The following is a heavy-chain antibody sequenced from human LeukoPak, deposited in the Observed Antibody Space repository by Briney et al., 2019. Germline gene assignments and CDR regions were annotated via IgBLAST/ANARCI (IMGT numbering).Heavy chain of an antibody. J-gene: IGHJ4*02. V-gene: IGHV3-33*06. CDR1: GFTFSSYG. CDR2: IWYDGSNK. CDR3: AKQAYDSPRTDFDY. D-gene: IGHD3-22*01. Sequence: PGRSLRLSCAASGFTFSSYGMHWVRQAPGKGLEWVAVIWYDGSNKYYADSVKGRFTISRDNSKNTLYLQMNSLRAEDTAIYYCAKQAYDSPRTDFDYWGQGTLVTVSS.